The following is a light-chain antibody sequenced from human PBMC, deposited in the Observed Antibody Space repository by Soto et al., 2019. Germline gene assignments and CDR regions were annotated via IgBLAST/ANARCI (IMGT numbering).Light chain of an antibody. CDR3: CSYAGSSALV. J-gene: IGLJ3*02. CDR1: SIDVGSYDL. V-gene: IGLV2-23*01. CDR2: EGS. Sequence: QSVLTQPASVSGSPGQSITVSCTGTSIDVGSYDLVSWYQQHPGKAPKLMIYEGSKRPSGVSNRFSGSKSGNTASLTISGLQTEDEADYYCCSYAGSSALVFGGGTKVTVL.